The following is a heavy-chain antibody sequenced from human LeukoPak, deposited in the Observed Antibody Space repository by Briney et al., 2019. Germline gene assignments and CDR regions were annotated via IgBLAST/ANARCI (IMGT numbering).Heavy chain of an antibody. CDR2: INHSGST. J-gene: IGHJ4*02. CDR1: GGSFSGYY. V-gene: IGHV4-34*01. D-gene: IGHD6-6*01. Sequence: PSETLSLTCAVYGGSFSGYYWSWIRQPPGKGLEWIGEINHSGSTNYNPSLKSRVTMSVDTSKNQFSLKLSSVTAADTAVYYCARHGWSSSKYYFDYWGQGTLVTVSS. CDR3: ARHGWSSSKYYFDY.